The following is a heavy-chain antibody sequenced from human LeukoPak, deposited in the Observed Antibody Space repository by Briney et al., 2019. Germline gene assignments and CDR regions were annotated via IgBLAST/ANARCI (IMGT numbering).Heavy chain of an antibody. CDR2: IWYDGSNK. D-gene: IGHD6-19*01. CDR1: GFTFRSYA. CDR3: ARGVRYSSGYFDY. J-gene: IGHJ4*02. Sequence: PGGSLRLSCVASGFTFRSYAMHWVRQAPGKGLEWVAVIWYDGSNKYYADSVKGRFTISRDNSKNTLYLQMNSLRAEDTAVYYCARGVRYSSGYFDYWGQGTLVTVSS. V-gene: IGHV3-33*08.